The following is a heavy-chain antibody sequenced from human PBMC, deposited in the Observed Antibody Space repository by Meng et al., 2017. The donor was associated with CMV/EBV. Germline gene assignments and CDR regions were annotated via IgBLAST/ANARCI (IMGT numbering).Heavy chain of an antibody. CDR2: IKDNGGVK. CDR1: GFAFSRFW. V-gene: IGHV3-7*01. J-gene: IGHJ4*02. Sequence: GESLKISCAASGFAFSRFWMTWVRQPPGKGLEFVANIKDNGGVKEYADSLKGRFTISRDNARNSVYLQMTNVRAEDTAVYFCARDWADGFDYWGQGGLVTVSS. D-gene: IGHD3-16*01. CDR3: ARDWADGFDY.